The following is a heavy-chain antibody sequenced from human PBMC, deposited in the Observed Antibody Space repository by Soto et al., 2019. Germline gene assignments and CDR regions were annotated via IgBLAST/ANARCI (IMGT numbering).Heavy chain of an antibody. CDR1: GFIFENFG. CDR3: AKNQGVELVPLATVDWFDP. D-gene: IGHD1-26*01. J-gene: IGHJ5*02. CDR2: ISGSGFKK. V-gene: IGHV3-23*01. Sequence: PGGSLRLSCAASGFIFENFGMSWVRQAPGKGLEWISSISGSGFKKYYADSVKGRFTISRDNSKSTVYLELNNLSAEDTAVYHCAKNQGVELVPLATVDWFDPWGQRSVVTVSS.